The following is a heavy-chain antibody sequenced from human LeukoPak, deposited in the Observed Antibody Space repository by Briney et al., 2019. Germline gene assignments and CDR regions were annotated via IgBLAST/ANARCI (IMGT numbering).Heavy chain of an antibody. V-gene: IGHV3-30*02. Sequence: PGGSLRLSCVASGFTFSSYGMHWVRQAPGKGLEWVAFIENDGSNKYYADSVKGRFTISRDNSKNTLYLQMNSLRAEDTAVYYCAKDPLTAASYIYFDSWGQGTLVTVSS. CDR3: AKDPLTAASYIYFDS. J-gene: IGHJ4*02. CDR1: GFTFSSYG. CDR2: IENDGSNK. D-gene: IGHD6-13*01.